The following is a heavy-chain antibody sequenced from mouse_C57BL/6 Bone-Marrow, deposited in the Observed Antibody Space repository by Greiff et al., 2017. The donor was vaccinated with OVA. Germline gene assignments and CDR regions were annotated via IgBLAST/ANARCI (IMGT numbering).Heavy chain of an antibody. Sequence: VQLQQSGAELMKPGASVKLSCKATGYTFTGYWIEWVKQRPGHGLGWIGEILPGSGSTNYNEKFKGKATFTADTSSNTAYMQLSSLTTEDSAIYYCASEGAYYSNFAWFAYWGQGTLVTVSA. J-gene: IGHJ3*01. CDR1: GYTFTGYW. CDR2: ILPGSGST. V-gene: IGHV1-9*01. D-gene: IGHD2-5*01. CDR3: ASEGAYYSNFAWFAY.